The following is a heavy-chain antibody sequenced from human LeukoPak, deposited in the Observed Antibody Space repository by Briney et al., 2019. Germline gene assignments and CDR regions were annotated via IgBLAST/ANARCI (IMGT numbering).Heavy chain of an antibody. V-gene: IGHV1-24*01. CDR2: FDPEDGET. D-gene: IGHD5-18*01. CDR3: ATGDTAMEPFDY. J-gene: IGHJ4*02. CDR1: GYTLTELP. Sequence: VSVKVSCKVSGYTLTELPMHWVRQAPGKGLEWMGGFDPEDGETIYAQKFQGRVTMTEDTSTDTAYMELSSLRSEDTAVYYCATGDTAMEPFDYWGQGTLVTVSS.